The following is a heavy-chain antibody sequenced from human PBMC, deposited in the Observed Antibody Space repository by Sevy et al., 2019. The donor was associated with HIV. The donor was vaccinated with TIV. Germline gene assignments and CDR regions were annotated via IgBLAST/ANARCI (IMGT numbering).Heavy chain of an antibody. D-gene: IGHD3-22*01. V-gene: IGHV1-24*01. J-gene: IGHJ4*02. CDR3: AATRESYYGNSGYFDY. CDR2: FDHEDGKR. CDR1: GYTLTKVF. Sequence: ASVKVSCRVSGYTLTKVFMHWVRHAPGKGLEWMGCFDHEDGKRIYAQKFQGRVTMSEDTSTDTAYMDLSSLRSDDTAVYYCAATRESYYGNSGYFDYWGQGTLVTVSS.